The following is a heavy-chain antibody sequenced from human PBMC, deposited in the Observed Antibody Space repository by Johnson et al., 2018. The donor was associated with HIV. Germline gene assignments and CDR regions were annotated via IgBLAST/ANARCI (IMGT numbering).Heavy chain of an antibody. CDR1: GFTVSSNY. V-gene: IGHV3-66*02. CDR3: ASAMYYYDTSGYLIRPRAFDI. D-gene: IGHD3-22*01. J-gene: IGHJ3*02. CDR2: LYSDGGT. Sequence: MLLVESGGGLVQPGGSLRLSCAASGFTVSSNYMSWVRQAPGKGLEWVSVLYSDGGTYYADSVKGRFTISRDNSKNTLYLQMNSLRADDTAVYYCASAMYYYDTSGYLIRPRAFDIWGQGTVVTVSS.